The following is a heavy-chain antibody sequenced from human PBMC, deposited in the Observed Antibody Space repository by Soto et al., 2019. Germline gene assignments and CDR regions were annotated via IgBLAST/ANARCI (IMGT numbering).Heavy chain of an antibody. CDR1: GFTFSSCA. J-gene: IGHJ4*02. CDR2: ITSGGST. Sequence: GVSLRLSXAASGFTFSSCAMSWVRQAPGTGLEWVSSITSGGSTYYADSVKGRFTISRDNSKNTLYLQMNSLRGEDTAVHHCATTYNWNYVRIFDSWGQGTLVTVSS. D-gene: IGHD1-7*01. V-gene: IGHV3-23*01. CDR3: ATTYNWNYVRIFDS.